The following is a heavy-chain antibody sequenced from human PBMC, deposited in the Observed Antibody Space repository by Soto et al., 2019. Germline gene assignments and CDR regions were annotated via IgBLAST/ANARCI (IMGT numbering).Heavy chain of an antibody. D-gene: IGHD5-12*01. V-gene: IGHV3-30*03. CDR1: GFTFNNYG. J-gene: IGHJ4*02. Sequence: GGSLRLSCAASGFTFNNYGIRWVRQAPGKGLEWVALISGDGRSEYYADSVKGRFTVSRDNFKNMLYLQMNNLGTEDTALYYCARDMRGYNYGPLDYWGQGVMVTVSS. CDR3: ARDMRGYNYGPLDY. CDR2: ISGDGRSE.